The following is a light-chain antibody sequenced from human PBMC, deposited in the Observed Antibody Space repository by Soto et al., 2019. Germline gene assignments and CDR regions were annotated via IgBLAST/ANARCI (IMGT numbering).Light chain of an antibody. Sequence: ETVMTQSPATLSVSPGERPTLSCRASQSVSSNLAWYQQKPGQAPRLLIYDASTRATGIPARFSGSGSGTGFPPPLHRLQSEDFAVYYCQQYNTWPLTFGPGTKVDIK. V-gene: IGKV3-15*01. J-gene: IGKJ3*01. CDR1: QSVSSN. CDR2: DAS. CDR3: QQYNTWPLT.